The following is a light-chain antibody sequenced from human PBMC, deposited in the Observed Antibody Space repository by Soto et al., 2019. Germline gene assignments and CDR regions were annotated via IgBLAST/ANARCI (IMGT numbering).Light chain of an antibody. Sequence: QSVLTQPPSVSGAPGQRVTISCTGSSSNIGAGYDVHWYQQLPGTAPKLLIYGNSNRPSGVPDRFSGPKSGTSASLAITGLQAEDEADYYCQSYGSSLSAWVFGGGTKLTVL. CDR3: QSYGSSLSAWV. CDR1: SSNIGAGYD. V-gene: IGLV1-40*01. J-gene: IGLJ3*02. CDR2: GNS.